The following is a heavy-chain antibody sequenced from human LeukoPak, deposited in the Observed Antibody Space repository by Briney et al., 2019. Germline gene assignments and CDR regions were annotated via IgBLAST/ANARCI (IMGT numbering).Heavy chain of an antibody. Sequence: PGGSLRLSCAASGFTFSSYSMNWVRQAPGKGLEWVSSISSSSSYIYYADSVKGRFTISRDNAKNSLYLQMNSLRVEDTAVYYCASWPGGWYGEDSWGQGTLVTVSS. CDR2: ISSSSSYI. CDR1: GFTFSSYS. D-gene: IGHD6-19*01. CDR3: ASWPGGWYGEDS. J-gene: IGHJ4*02. V-gene: IGHV3-21*04.